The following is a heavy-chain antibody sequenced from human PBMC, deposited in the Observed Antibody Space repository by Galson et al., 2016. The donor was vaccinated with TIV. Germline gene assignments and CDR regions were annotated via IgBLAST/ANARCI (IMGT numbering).Heavy chain of an antibody. CDR2: ICHTETT. D-gene: IGHD3-22*01. CDR1: GYSISSGYY. V-gene: IGHV4-38-2*01. Sequence: ETLSLTCAVSGYSISSGYYWGWVRQPPGKGLEWLGNICHTETTYYNLSLESRVSISVDTSKNQFSLRLSSVTAADTAVYYCVRIGMLRESCSCYACPGIFDTWGQGILVTVSS. CDR3: VRIGMLRESCSCYACPGIFDT. J-gene: IGHJ5*02.